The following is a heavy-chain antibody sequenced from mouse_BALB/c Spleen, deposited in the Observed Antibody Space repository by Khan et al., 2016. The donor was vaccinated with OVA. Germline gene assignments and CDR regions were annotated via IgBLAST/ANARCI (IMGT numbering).Heavy chain of an antibody. Sequence: VELVESGPGLVQPSQSLSITCTVSAFSLTHYGIHWVRQPPGQGLEWLGVIWSGGSTDYNVAFISRLSISKDNSKSQVFFKMNSLQVDDTAIYYCARRDYGSSYGFAYWGQGTLVTVSA. CDR1: AFSLTHYG. CDR3: ARRDYGSSYGFAY. V-gene: IGHV2-4*02. D-gene: IGHD1-1*01. J-gene: IGHJ3*01. CDR2: IWSGGST.